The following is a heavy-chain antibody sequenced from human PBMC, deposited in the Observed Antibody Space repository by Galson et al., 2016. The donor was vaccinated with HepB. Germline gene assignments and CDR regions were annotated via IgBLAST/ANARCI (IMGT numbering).Heavy chain of an antibody. CDR1: GFSFSTYG. V-gene: IGHV3-23*01. Sequence: SLRLSCAASGFSFSTYGMSWVRQAPGRGLDWVSAISSSGGATNYADSVKGRFTISRDSSKNTLRLQMNNLRVEDTAIYYCAKKGRPGSGWYYFDNWGQGTVVTVSS. D-gene: IGHD6-19*01. CDR2: ISSSGGAT. CDR3: AKKGRPGSGWYYFDN. J-gene: IGHJ4*02.